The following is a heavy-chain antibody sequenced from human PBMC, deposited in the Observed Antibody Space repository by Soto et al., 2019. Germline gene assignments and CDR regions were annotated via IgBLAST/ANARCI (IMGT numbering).Heavy chain of an antibody. CDR3: SSETGLRSSGWSYYFDF. V-gene: IGHV3-48*02. CDR1: GFTLSSYS. Sequence: EVQLVESGGGLVQPGGSLRLSCAAPGFTLSSYSMHWVRQAPGTGLEWVSYISGSGGTIYYADSVKGRFTISRDNAKNSLSVQMNSLRDEDTAVYFCSSETGLRSSGWSYYFDFWGQGTLVTVSS. D-gene: IGHD6-19*01. J-gene: IGHJ4*02. CDR2: ISGSGGTI.